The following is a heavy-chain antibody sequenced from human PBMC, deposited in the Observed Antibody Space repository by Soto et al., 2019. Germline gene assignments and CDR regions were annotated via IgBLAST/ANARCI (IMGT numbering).Heavy chain of an antibody. CDR2: ISAYNGNT. CDR3: ARDWAWRTVAGTLGTH. J-gene: IGHJ4*02. Sequence: QVQLVQSGAEVKKPGASVKVSCKASGYTFTSYGISWVRQAPGQGLEWMGWISAYNGNTNYAQKLQGRVTMTTDTSTSTADMELRSLRSDDTAVYYCARDWAWRTVAGTLGTHWGQGTLVTVSS. D-gene: IGHD6-19*01. CDR1: GYTFTSYG. V-gene: IGHV1-18*01.